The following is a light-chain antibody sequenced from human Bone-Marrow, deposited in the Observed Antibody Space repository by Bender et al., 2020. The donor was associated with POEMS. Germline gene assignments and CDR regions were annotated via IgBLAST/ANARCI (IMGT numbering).Light chain of an antibody. V-gene: IGLV2-14*02. Sequence: QSALTQPASVSGSPGQSITISCTGTSSDVGNYNLVSWYQQHPDKAPKLLISEGSNRPSRVSDRFSGSKSGNTASLTISGLKAEDEADYYCGSCTTTSHVVFGGGTKLTVL. J-gene: IGLJ2*01. CDR2: EGS. CDR3: GSCTTTSHVV. CDR1: SSDVGNYNL.